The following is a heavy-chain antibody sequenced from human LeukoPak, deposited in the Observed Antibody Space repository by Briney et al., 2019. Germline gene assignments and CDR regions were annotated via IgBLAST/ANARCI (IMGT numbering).Heavy chain of an antibody. CDR2: IIPILGIA. CDR3: ARGSSSGLRRYYYGMEV. J-gene: IGHJ6*02. CDR1: GGTFSSYA. Sequence: SVKVSCKASGGTFSSYAISWVRQAPGQGLEWMGRIIPILGIANYAQKFQGRVTITADKSTSTAYMELSSLRSEDTAVYYCARGSSSGLRRYYYGMEVWGQGNTVTVSS. V-gene: IGHV1-69*04. D-gene: IGHD6-19*01.